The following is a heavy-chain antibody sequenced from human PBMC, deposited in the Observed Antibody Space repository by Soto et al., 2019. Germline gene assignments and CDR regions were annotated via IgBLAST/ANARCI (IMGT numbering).Heavy chain of an antibody. V-gene: IGHV1-8*01. CDR1: GYTFTGYD. CDR3: ASGLKPYYIWGSYRHNVDWFAP. Sequence: EASVKVSCKASGYTFTGYDINWVRQATGQGLEWMGWMNPNSGNTGYAQKFQGRVTMTRNTSISTAYMELSSLRSEDTAVYYCASGLKPYYIWGSYRHNVDWFAPPGQGTLVTVSS. J-gene: IGHJ5*02. D-gene: IGHD3-16*02. CDR2: MNPNSGNT.